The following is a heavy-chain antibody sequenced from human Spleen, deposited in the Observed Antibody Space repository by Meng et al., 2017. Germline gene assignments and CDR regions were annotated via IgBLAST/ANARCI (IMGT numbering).Heavy chain of an antibody. CDR2: ISGSGGST. J-gene: IGHJ4*02. CDR3: AKDVGSSWYSRSAGY. D-gene: IGHD6-13*01. CDR1: GFTFSSYA. V-gene: IGHV3-23*01. Sequence: GESLKISCAASGFTFSSYAMSWVRQAPGKGLEWVSAISGSGGSTYYADSVKGRFTISRDNSKNTLYLQMNGLRAEDTAVYYCAKDVGSSWYSRSAGYWGQGTLVTVSS.